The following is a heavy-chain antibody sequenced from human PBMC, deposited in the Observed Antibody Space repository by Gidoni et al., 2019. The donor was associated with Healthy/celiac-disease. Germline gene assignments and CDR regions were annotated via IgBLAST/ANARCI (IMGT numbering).Heavy chain of an antibody. CDR1: GFAFSSCA. CDR3: ARDIKSSNRYYYYYGMDV. CDR2: ISYDGRTK. J-gene: IGHJ6*02. Sequence: QVQLVESGGGVVQPGRCLRRSCAASGFAFSSCAMPWVRQAPGKGLVWVAVISYDGRTKYYADSVKGRFTISRDNSKNTLYLQMNSLRAEDTAVDYCARDIKSSNRYYYYYGMDVWGQGTTVTVSS. V-gene: IGHV3-30*04. D-gene: IGHD6-6*01.